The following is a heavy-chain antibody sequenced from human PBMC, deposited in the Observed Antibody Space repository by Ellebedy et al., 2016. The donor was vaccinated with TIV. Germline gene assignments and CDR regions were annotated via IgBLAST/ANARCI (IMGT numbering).Heavy chain of an antibody. V-gene: IGHV5-10-1*01. CDR1: GYSFTSYW. CDR3: ARPVGATTTFGMDV. Sequence: GGSLRLSXKGSGYSFTSYWISWVRQMPGKGLEWMGRIDPSDSYTNYSPSFQGHVTISADKSISTAYLQWSSLKASDTAMYYCARPVGATTTFGMDVWGQGTTVTVSS. CDR2: IDPSDSYT. D-gene: IGHD1-26*01. J-gene: IGHJ6*02.